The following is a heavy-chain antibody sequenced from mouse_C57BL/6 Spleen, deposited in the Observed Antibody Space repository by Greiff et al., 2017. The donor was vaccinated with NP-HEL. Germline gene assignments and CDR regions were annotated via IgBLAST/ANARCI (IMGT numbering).Heavy chain of an antibody. J-gene: IGHJ3*01. V-gene: IGHV1-50*01. CDR1: GYTFTSYW. D-gene: IGHD2-4*01. CDR3: ARRGGDYDEFAY. Sequence: QVQLQQPGAELVKPGASVKLSCKASGYTFTSYWMQWVKQRPGQGLEWIGEIDPSASYTNYNQKFKGKATLTVDTSSSTAYMQLSSLTSEDYAVYYWARRGGDYDEFAYWGKGTLVTVSA. CDR2: IDPSASYT.